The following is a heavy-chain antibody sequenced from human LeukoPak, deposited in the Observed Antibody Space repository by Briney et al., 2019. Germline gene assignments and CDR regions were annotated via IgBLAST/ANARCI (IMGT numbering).Heavy chain of an antibody. Sequence: PSETLSLTCTVYGGSFSGYYWSWIRQPPGKGLEWIGEINHSGSTNSNPSLKSRVTISVDTSKNQFSLKLSSVTAADTAVYYCARAPKETGDFGPWGQGTLVTVSS. V-gene: IGHV4-34*01. D-gene: IGHD7-27*01. CDR3: ARAPKETGDFGP. CDR1: GGSFSGYY. CDR2: INHSGST. J-gene: IGHJ5*02.